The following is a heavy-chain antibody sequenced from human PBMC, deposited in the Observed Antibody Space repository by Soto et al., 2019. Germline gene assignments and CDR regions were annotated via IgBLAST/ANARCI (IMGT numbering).Heavy chain of an antibody. CDR1: GGSISSNVW. J-gene: IGHJ5*02. D-gene: IGHD5-18*01. Sequence: PSETLSLTCAVSGGSISSNVWWSWVRQPPGKGLEWIGEIHHSGSTNYNPSLKSRVTISVDKSTNQLSLSLSSVTAADTALYYCASNGYNYGYRFDPWGQGTLVTVSS. CDR3: ASNGYNYGYRFDP. CDR2: IHHSGST. V-gene: IGHV4-4*02.